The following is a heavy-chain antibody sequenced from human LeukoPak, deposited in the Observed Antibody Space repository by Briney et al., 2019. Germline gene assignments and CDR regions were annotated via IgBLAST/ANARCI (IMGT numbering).Heavy chain of an antibody. CDR2: IYSGGST. CDR3: ARVPSIIAARGVIDY. J-gene: IGHJ4*02. CDR1: GFTVSSNY. D-gene: IGHD6-6*01. V-gene: IGHV3-53*05. Sequence: GGSLRLSCAASGFTVSSNYMSWVRQAPGKGLEWVSVIYSGGSTYYADSVKGRFTISRDNSKNTLYLQMNSLRAEDTAVYYCARVPSIIAARGVIDYWGQGTLVTVSS.